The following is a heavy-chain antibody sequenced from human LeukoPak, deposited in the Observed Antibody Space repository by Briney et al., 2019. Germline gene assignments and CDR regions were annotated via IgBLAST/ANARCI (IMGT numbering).Heavy chain of an antibody. D-gene: IGHD5-18*01. Sequence: GGSLRLSCAASGFTFSSHWMHWVRQAPGKGLVWVSRINSDGSSTSYADSVKGRFTISRDNAKNTLYLQMNSLRAEDTAVYYCARVTSGYSYGFFPGGQGTLVTVSS. V-gene: IGHV3-74*01. CDR1: GFTFSSHW. CDR3: ARVTSGYSYGFFP. CDR2: INSDGSST. J-gene: IGHJ4*02.